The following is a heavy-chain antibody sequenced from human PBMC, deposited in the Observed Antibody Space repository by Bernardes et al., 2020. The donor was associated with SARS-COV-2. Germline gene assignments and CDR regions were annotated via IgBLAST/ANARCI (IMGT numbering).Heavy chain of an antibody. J-gene: IGHJ6*02. V-gene: IGHV1-18*04. CDR3: ARGYDFWSGYQPYYYYGMDA. CDR2: ISAYNGNT. Sequence: ASVKVSCKASGYTFTSYGISWVRQAPGQGLEWMGWISAYNGNTNYAQKLQGRVTMTTDTSTSTAYMELRSLRSDDTAVYYCARGYDFWSGYQPYYYYGMDAWGQGTTVTVSS. D-gene: IGHD3-3*01. CDR1: GYTFTSYG.